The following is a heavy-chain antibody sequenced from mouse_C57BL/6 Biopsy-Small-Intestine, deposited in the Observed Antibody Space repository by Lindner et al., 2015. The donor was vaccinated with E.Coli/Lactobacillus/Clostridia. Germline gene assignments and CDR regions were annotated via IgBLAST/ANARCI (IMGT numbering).Heavy chain of an antibody. CDR3: ASREVTAPWRFDP. Sequence: SVKVSCKASGGTFRSQGFSWVRQAPGQGLEWMGGIIPVLGKTYYAQKFQDRLTITADESTSTAYMELTSLKSEDTAVYYCASREVTAPWRFDPWGQGTLVTVSS. D-gene: IGHD2-13*01. J-gene: IGHJ4*01. CDR2: IIPVLGKT. CDR1: GGTFRSQG. V-gene: IGHV1-81*01.